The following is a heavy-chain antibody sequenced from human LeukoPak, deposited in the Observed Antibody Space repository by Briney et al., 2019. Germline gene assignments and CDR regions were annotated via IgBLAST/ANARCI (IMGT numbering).Heavy chain of an antibody. D-gene: IGHD1-26*01. CDR1: GGSFSGYY. J-gene: IGHJ1*01. CDR3: ARVVGATPRGYFQH. Sequence: PSETLSLTCAVYGGSFSGYYWSWIRQHPGKGLEWIGYIYYSGSTYYNPSLKSRVTISVDTSKNQFSLKPSSVTAADTAVYYCARVVGATPRGYFQHWGQGTLVTVSS. V-gene: IGHV4-31*11. CDR2: IYYSGST.